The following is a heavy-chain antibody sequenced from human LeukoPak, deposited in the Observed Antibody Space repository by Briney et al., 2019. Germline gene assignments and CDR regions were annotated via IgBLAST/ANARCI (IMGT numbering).Heavy chain of an antibody. CDR1: GYKFSTYW. CDR2: IYPGDSDT. Sequence: GESLTSSCKGSGYKFSTYWIAWVRQMPGKGLEWMGIIYPGDSDTRYSPSFQGQVTISADKSVNSAYLQWSSLKASDTAMYYCARPNITSYYDSRGYDAFDVWGQGTMVTVSS. CDR3: ARPNITSYYDSRGYDAFDV. J-gene: IGHJ3*01. V-gene: IGHV5-51*01. D-gene: IGHD3-22*01.